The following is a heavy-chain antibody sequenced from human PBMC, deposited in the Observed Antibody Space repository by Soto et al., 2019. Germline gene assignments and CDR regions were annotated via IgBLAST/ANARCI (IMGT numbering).Heavy chain of an antibody. CDR1: GGSISSGGYY. V-gene: IGHV4-31*03. D-gene: IGHD5-12*01. CDR2: IYYSGST. Sequence: SETLSLTCTVSGGSISSGGYYWSWIRQHPGKDLEWIGYIYYSGSTYYNPSLKSRVTISVDRSKNQFSLKLSSVTAADTAVYYCARRRGFPYYYGMDVWGQGTTVTVSS. CDR3: ARRRGFPYYYGMDV. J-gene: IGHJ6*02.